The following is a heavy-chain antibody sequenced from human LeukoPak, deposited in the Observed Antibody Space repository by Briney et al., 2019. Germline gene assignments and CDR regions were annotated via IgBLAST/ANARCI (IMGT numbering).Heavy chain of an antibody. CDR3: ARDKLLWFGELLGYYGMDV. V-gene: IGHV3-64*04. CDR2: VSSNGGST. Sequence: PGGSLRLSCSASGFNFSDYAIHWVRQAPGKGLQYISTVSSNGGSTYYADSVKGRFTISRDNSKNTLYLQMNSLRAEDTAVYYCARDKLLWFGELLGYYGMDVWGQGTTVTVSS. CDR1: GFNFSDYA. D-gene: IGHD3-10*01. J-gene: IGHJ6*02.